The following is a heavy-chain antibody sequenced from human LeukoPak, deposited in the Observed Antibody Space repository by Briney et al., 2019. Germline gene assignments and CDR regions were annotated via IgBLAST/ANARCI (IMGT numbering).Heavy chain of an antibody. Sequence: GESLKISCKGSGYRFTNYWIGWVRQLPGKGLEWMGIIYPGDSDTRYSPSFQGQVTISADKSISTAYLRWSSLKASDTAMYYCARPPRDDSSAYYSASDIWGQGTMVTVSS. CDR1: GYRFTNYW. J-gene: IGHJ3*02. CDR2: IYPGDSDT. D-gene: IGHD3-22*01. V-gene: IGHV5-51*01. CDR3: ARPPRDDSSAYYSASDI.